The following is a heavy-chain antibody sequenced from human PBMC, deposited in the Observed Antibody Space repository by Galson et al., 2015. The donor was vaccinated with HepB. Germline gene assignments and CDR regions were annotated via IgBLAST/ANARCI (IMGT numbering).Heavy chain of an antibody. D-gene: IGHD3-16*01. Sequence: SLRLSCAASGFTVSDNYINWVRQAPGKGLEWVSVIYSGGSTFYADSVKGRFTISRDNSKNTLYLQMNSLRAEDTAAYYCARDAGGSPFDIWGPGTMVTVSS. J-gene: IGHJ3*02. CDR3: ARDAGGSPFDI. CDR1: GFTVSDNY. V-gene: IGHV3-66*01. CDR2: IYSGGST.